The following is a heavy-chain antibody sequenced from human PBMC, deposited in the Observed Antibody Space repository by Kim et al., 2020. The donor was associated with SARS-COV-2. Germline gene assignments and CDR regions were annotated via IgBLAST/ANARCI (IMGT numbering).Heavy chain of an antibody. CDR3: ARGPGYSSSWYLDYYYYMDA. CDR1: GFTFSSYA. V-gene: IGHV3-30-3*01. J-gene: IGHJ6*03. Sequence: GGSLRLSCAASGFTFSSYAMHWVRQAPGKGLEWVAVISYDGSNKYYADSVKGRFTISRDNSKNTLYLQMNSLRAEDTAVYYCARGPGYSSSWYLDYYYYMDAWGKGTTVTVSS. D-gene: IGHD6-13*01. CDR2: ISYDGSNK.